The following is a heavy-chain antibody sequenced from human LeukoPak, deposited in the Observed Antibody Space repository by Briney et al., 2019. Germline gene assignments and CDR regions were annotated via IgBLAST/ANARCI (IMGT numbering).Heavy chain of an antibody. CDR1: GFTFSSYA. CDR3: AKDGHDSSGYDFDY. D-gene: IGHD3-22*01. V-gene: IGHV3-23*01. Sequence: GGSLRLSCAASGFTFSSYAMSWVRQAPGKGLEWVSAISGSGGSTYYADSVKGRFTISRDNSENTLYLQMNSLRAEDTAVYYCAKDGHDSSGYDFDYWGQGTLVTVSS. J-gene: IGHJ4*02. CDR2: ISGSGGST.